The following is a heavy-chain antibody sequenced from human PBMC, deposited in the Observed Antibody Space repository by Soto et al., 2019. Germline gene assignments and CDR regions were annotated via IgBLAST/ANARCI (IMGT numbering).Heavy chain of an antibody. V-gene: IGHV1-2*02. CDR1: GYTFTGHY. CDR2: IGPDSGAT. J-gene: IGHJ4*02. Sequence: QVQLVQSGAEVKKPGASVKVSCKASGYTFTGHYIHWVRQPPEQGPEWMGEIGPDSGATRYAQKFQGRLTMTMDKYITTVYMELSNLSPDDTSVYYCGRGRSGQIVVFYWAQGNPVTVSS. D-gene: IGHD5-12*01. CDR3: GRGRSGQIVVFY.